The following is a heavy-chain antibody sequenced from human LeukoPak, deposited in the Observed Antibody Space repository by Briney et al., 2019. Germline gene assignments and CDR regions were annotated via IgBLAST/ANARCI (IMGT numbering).Heavy chain of an antibody. J-gene: IGHJ4*02. D-gene: IGHD3-10*01. Sequence: GGSLRLSCAASGFTFSSYGMHWVRQAPGKGLEWVAVIWYDGSNKHYADSVKGRFTISRDNSKNTLYLQMNSLRAEDTAVYYCARDAQGVLWFGELSIWGQGTLVTVSS. CDR1: GFTFSSYG. CDR3: ARDAQGVLWFGELSI. V-gene: IGHV3-33*01. CDR2: IWYDGSNK.